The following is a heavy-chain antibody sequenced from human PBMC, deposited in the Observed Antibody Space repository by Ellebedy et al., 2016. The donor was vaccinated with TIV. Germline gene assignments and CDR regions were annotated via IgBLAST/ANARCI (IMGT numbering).Heavy chain of an antibody. CDR1: GGSISSRTRY. CDR3: ATARRDPLYYGVDV. Sequence: MPSETLSLTCTVSGGSISSRTRYWGWFRQTPEQGLEWIGTVYFTGTTYYNPSLSSRVTISADTSNNQFSLKLTSVTAADTAVYYCATARRDPLYYGVDVWGRGTTVTVSS. J-gene: IGHJ6*02. V-gene: IGHV4-39*01. CDR2: VYFTGTT. D-gene: IGHD6-13*01.